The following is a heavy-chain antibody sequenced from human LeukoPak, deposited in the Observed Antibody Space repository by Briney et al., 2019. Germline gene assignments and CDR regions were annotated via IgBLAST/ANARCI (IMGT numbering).Heavy chain of an antibody. CDR1: GFTFSSYG. CDR3: ARASSPYYGDYATD. CDR2: IWYDGSNK. J-gene: IGHJ4*02. D-gene: IGHD4-17*01. Sequence: GGSLRLSCAASGFTFSSYGMHWVRQAPGKGLEWVAVIWYDGSNKYCADSVKGRFTISRDNSKNTLYLQMNSLRAEDTAVYYCARASSPYYGDYATDWGQGTLVTVSS. V-gene: IGHV3-33*01.